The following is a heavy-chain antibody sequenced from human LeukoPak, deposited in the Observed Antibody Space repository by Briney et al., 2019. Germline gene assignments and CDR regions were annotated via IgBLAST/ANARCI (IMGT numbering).Heavy chain of an antibody. CDR3: AKGPSVVVISNFDY. CDR2: ISGSGGST. Sequence: GGSLRLSCAASGFTFSSYAMSWVRQAPGKGLEWVSAISGSGGSTYYADSVKGRFTIPRDNSKNTLYLQMNSLRAEDTAVYYCAKGPSVVVISNFDYWGQGTLVTVSS. CDR1: GFTFSSYA. V-gene: IGHV3-23*01. J-gene: IGHJ4*02. D-gene: IGHD3-22*01.